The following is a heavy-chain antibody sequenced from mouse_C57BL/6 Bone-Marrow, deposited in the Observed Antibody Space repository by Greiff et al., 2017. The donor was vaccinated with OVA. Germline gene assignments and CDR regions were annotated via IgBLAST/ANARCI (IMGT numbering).Heavy chain of an antibody. J-gene: IGHJ1*03. CDR2: IDPSDSYT. CDR1: GYTFTSYW. Sequence: VQLQQSGAELVMPGASVKLSCKASGYTFTSYWMHWVKQRPGQGLEWIGEIDPSDSYTNYNQKFKGKSTLTVDKSSSTAYMQLSSLTSEDSAVYYCARKGGYYGSSYYFDVWGTGTTVTVSS. V-gene: IGHV1-69*01. CDR3: ARKGGYYGSSYYFDV. D-gene: IGHD1-1*01.